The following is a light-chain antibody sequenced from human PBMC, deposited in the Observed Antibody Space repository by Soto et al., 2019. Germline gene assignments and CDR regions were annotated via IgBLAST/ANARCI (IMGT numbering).Light chain of an antibody. CDR2: GAS. V-gene: IGKV3-11*01. Sequence: IVMTQSPATLSVSPGDRATLSCRASQNVGNNLVWYQQKPGQAPRLLIYGASTRATGIPARFSGSGSGTDFTLTISSLEPEDFAVYYCQQRSNWITFGQGTRLEIK. J-gene: IGKJ5*01. CDR3: QQRSNWIT. CDR1: QNVGNN.